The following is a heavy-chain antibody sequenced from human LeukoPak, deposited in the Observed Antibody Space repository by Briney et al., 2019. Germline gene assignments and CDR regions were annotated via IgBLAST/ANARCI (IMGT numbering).Heavy chain of an antibody. J-gene: IGHJ4*02. CDR2: ISGSGDST. Sequence: GGSLRLSCAASGFTFSSYAMSWVRQAPGKGLEWVSGISGSGDSTYYADSVKGRFTISRDNSKNTLYLQMNSLRAEDTAVYYCAKYYYDFWSGYFDYWGQGTLVTVSS. V-gene: IGHV3-23*01. CDR3: AKYYYDFWSGYFDY. CDR1: GFTFSSYA. D-gene: IGHD3-3*01.